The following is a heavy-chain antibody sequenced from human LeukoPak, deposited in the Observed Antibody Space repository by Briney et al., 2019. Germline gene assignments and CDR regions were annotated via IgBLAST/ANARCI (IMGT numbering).Heavy chain of an antibody. J-gene: IGHJ4*02. Sequence: PGGSLRLSCAASGFSFNSYWMTWVRQAPGRGREWVANINPAGIDTYSADPVKGRFTISRDNPKNLVSLQGNSLGAEDTAVYSCGRVGYVAAVDLWGQGTLVTVSS. CDR2: INPAGIDT. CDR1: GFSFNSYW. CDR3: GRVGYVAAVDL. V-gene: IGHV3-7*01. D-gene: IGHD6-13*01.